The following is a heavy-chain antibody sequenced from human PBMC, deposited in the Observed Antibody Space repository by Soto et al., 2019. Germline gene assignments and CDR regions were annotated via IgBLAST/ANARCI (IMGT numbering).Heavy chain of an antibody. CDR1: GYRFTSYW. Sequence: PGESLKISCRTSGYRFTSYWIAWVRQMPGKGLEWMGIIFTSDSDTRYSPSFQGQVTISADRSTSTVFLQWASLKASYTAVYFCARKDKSGYFNGFDPWGQGTLVTV. CDR2: IFTSDSDT. CDR3: ARKDKSGYFNGFDP. J-gene: IGHJ5*02. V-gene: IGHV5-51*01. D-gene: IGHD3-22*01.